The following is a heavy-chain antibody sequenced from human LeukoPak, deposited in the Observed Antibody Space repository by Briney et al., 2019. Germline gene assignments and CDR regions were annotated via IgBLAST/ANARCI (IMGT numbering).Heavy chain of an antibody. V-gene: IGHV4-59*12. J-gene: IGHJ4*02. D-gene: IGHD3-3*01. CDR3: ARRGGPYYDFWSGYSSYYFDY. CDR1: GGSISSYY. Sequence: SETLSLTCTVSGGSISSYYWSWIQQPPGKGLEWIGYIYYSGSTNYNPSLKSRVTISVDTSKNQFSLKLSSVTAADTAVYYCARRGGPYYDFWSGYSSYYFDYWGQGTLVTVSS. CDR2: IYYSGST.